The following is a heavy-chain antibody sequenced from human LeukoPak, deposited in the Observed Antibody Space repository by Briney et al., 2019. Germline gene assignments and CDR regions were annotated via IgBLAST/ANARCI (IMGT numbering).Heavy chain of an antibody. CDR2: IYYSGST. V-gene: IGHV4-30-4*01. J-gene: IGHJ4*02. Sequence: SETLSLTCTVSGGSISSGDYYWSWIRQPPGKGLEWIGYIYYSGSTYYNPSLESRVTISVDTSKNQFSLKLSSVTAADTAVYYCALSRWQQLGKDWGQGTLVTVSS. CDR3: ALSRWQQLGKD. D-gene: IGHD6-13*01. CDR1: GGSISSGDYY.